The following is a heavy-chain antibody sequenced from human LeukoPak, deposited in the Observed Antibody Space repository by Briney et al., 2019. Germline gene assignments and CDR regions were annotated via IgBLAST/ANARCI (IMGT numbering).Heavy chain of an antibody. Sequence: GESLMISCKGSGYSFTSYWIGWVRQMPGKGLEWMGIIYPGDSDTRYSPSFQGQVTISADKTISTAYLRWSSLKAWETAMYYCARQGVEDEAFDIWGQGTMVTVSS. CDR2: IYPGDSDT. CDR1: GYSFTSYW. D-gene: IGHD1-1*01. J-gene: IGHJ3*02. CDR3: ARQGVEDEAFDI. V-gene: IGHV5-51*01.